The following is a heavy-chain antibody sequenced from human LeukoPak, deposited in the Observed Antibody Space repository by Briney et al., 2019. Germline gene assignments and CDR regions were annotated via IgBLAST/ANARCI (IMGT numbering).Heavy chain of an antibody. CDR1: GGSISSYY. V-gene: IGHV4-4*07. D-gene: IGHD5-18*01. CDR3: ARDQGVAAMRGYYYYYYMDV. Sequence: ASETLSLTCTVSGGSISSYYWSWIRQPAGKGLEGIGRIYTSGSTNYNPSLKSRVTMSVDTSKNQFSLKLSSVTAADTAVYYCARDQGVAAMRGYYYYYYMDVWGKRTAVTVSS. CDR2: IYTSGST. J-gene: IGHJ6*03.